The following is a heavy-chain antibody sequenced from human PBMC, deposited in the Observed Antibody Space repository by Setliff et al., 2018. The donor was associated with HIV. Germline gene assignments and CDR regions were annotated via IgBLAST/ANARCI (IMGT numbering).Heavy chain of an antibody. CDR3: ARARDIAVAGYFDY. CDR2: IYYTGTT. Sequence: ASETLSLTCSVSYSSLTSNNFYWGWIRQPPGRGLEWIGNIYYTGTTYYNSSLKSRVRISVDTSTNQFSLNVTSVTAADTAVYYCARARDIAVAGYFDYWGQGTLVTVSS. J-gene: IGHJ4*02. D-gene: IGHD6-19*01. CDR1: YSSLTSNNFY. V-gene: IGHV4-39*07.